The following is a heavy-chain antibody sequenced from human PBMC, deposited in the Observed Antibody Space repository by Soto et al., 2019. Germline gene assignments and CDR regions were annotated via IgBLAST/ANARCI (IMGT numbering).Heavy chain of an antibody. V-gene: IGHV3-9*01. CDR1: GFTFDDYA. J-gene: IGHJ6*03. CDR3: AKETYSSSSGTYYYYMDV. Sequence: GGSLRLSCAASGFTFDDYAMHWVRQAPGKGLEWVSGISWNSGSIGYADSVKGRFTISRDNAKNSLYLQMNSLRAEDTALYYCAKETYSSSSGTYYYYMDVWGKGTTVTVSS. CDR2: ISWNSGSI. D-gene: IGHD6-6*01.